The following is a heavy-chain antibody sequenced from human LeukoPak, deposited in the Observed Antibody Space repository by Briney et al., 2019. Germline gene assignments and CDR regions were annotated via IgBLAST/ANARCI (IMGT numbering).Heavy chain of an antibody. V-gene: IGHV4-59*01. CDR3: AREVVTVRYFDL. CDR2: IYYSGST. CDR1: GGSISSYY. D-gene: IGHD4-23*01. Sequence: PSETLSLTCTVSGGSISSYYWSWIRQPPGKGLEWIGNIYYSGSTNYNPSLKSRVTISVDTSKNQFSLKLSSVTAADTAVYYCAREVVTVRYFDLWGRGTLVTVSS. J-gene: IGHJ2*01.